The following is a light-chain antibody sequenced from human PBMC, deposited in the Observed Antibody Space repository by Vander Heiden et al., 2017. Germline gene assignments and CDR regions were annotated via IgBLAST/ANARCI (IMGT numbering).Light chain of an antibody. Sequence: SYVLTQPPSVSVAPAQTARITCGGNSIGSRSVHWYRQKPGQAPLLVVYDDSDRPSGISERFSGSNSGNTATLTISRVEAGDEADYFCQVWDSSSDHVIFGGGTKLTVL. V-gene: IGLV3-21*02. CDR2: DDS. CDR1: SIGSRS. J-gene: IGLJ2*01. CDR3: QVWDSSSDHVI.